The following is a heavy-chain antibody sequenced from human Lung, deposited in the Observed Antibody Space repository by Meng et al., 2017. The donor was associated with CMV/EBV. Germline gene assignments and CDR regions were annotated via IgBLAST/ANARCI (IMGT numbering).Heavy chain of an antibody. J-gene: IGHJ4*02. CDR1: GFTFSSYA. V-gene: IGHV3-30-3*01. CDR3: ARDQFDY. Sequence: LKISCAASGFTFSSYAMHWVRQAPGKGLEWVAVISYDGTNKYYADFVKGRFTISRDNSKNTLYLQMNSLRAEDTAVCYCARDQFDYWGQGTLVTVSS. CDR2: ISYDGTNK.